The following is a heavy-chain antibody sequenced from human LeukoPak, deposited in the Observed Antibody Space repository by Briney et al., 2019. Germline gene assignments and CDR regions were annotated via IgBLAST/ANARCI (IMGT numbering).Heavy chain of an antibody. CDR2: INHSGST. D-gene: IGHD4-23*01. CDR1: GGSFSGYY. CDR3: ASSDYGGNSAADY. J-gene: IGHJ4*02. V-gene: IGHV4-34*01. Sequence: PETLSLTCAVYGGSFSGYYWSWIRQPPGKGLEWIGEINHSGSTNYNPSLKSRVTISVDTSKNQFSLKLSSVTAADTAVYYCASSDYGGNSAADYWGQGTLVTVSS.